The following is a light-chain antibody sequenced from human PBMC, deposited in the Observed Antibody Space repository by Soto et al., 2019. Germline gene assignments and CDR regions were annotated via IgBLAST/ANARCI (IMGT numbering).Light chain of an antibody. CDR3: GSWDSSLSAYV. CDR2: DDN. CDR1: SSNIGGNS. Sequence: VLTQPPSVSAAPGQKVTISCSGSSSNIGGNSVSWYQQLPATAPKLLIYDDNKRPSGIPDRFSGSKSGTSATLGITGFQTGDEADYYCGSWDSSLSAYVFGTGTKVTVL. V-gene: IGLV1-51*01. J-gene: IGLJ1*01.